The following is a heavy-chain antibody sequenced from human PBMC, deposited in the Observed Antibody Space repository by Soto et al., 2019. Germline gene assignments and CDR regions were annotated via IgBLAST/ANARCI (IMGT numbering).Heavy chain of an antibody. Sequence: SETLSLTCAVSGGSISSSNWWSWVRQPPGKGLEWIGEIYHSGSTNYNPSLKSRVTISVDKSKNQFSLKLSSVTAADTAVYYCARDHKAKRSYDYVWGSYRHYYYYGMDVWGQGTTVTAP. J-gene: IGHJ6*02. D-gene: IGHD3-16*02. CDR2: IYHSGST. CDR3: ARDHKAKRSYDYVWGSYRHYYYYGMDV. CDR1: GGSISSSNW. V-gene: IGHV4-4*02.